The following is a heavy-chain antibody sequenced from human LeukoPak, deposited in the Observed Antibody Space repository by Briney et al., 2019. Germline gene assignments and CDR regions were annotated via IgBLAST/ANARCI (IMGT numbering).Heavy chain of an antibody. V-gene: IGHV4-34*01. J-gene: IGHJ6*03. CDR2: INHSGST. Sequence: PSETLSLTCAVYGGSFSGYYWSWIRQPPGKGLEWIGEINHSGSTNYNPSLKSRVTISVDTSKNQFSLKLSSVTAADTAVYYCARGRGYGSGSYYALAYYYMDVWGKGTTVTVSS. CDR3: ARGRGYGSGSYYALAYYYMDV. CDR1: GGSFSGYY. D-gene: IGHD3-10*01.